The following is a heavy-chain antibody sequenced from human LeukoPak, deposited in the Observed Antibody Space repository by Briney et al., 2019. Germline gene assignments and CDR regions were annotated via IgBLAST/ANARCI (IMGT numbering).Heavy chain of an antibody. CDR2: IYYSGST. Sequence: SDTLSLTCTVSGGSISSSSYYWGWIRQPPGKALEWIGSIYYSGSTYYNPSLKSRVTISIDTSKNQFSLRLSSVTAADTAVYYCARDTHYSSSSGYYYYYMNVWGKGTTVTVSS. J-gene: IGHJ6*03. D-gene: IGHD6-6*01. V-gene: IGHV4-39*07. CDR3: ARDTHYSSSSGYYYYYMNV. CDR1: GGSISSSSYY.